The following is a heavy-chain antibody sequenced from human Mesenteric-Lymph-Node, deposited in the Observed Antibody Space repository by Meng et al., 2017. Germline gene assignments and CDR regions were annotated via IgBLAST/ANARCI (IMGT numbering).Heavy chain of an antibody. CDR3: ARVSSWRYWYFDL. V-gene: IGHV1-2*02. CDR1: GYTFTGYY. J-gene: IGHJ2*01. D-gene: IGHD6-13*01. CDR2: INPNSGGT. Sequence: ASVKVSCKASGYTFTGYYMHWVRQAPGQGLAWMGWINPNSGGTNYAQKFQGRVTMTRNTSISTAYMELSRLRSDDTAVYYCARVSSWRYWYFDLWGRGTRVTVSS.